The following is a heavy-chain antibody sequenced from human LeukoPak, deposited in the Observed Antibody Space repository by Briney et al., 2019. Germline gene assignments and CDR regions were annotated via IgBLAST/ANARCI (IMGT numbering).Heavy chain of an antibody. J-gene: IGHJ2*01. V-gene: IGHV3-21*04. Sequence: GGSLRLSCAASGFTVSGHYVTWVRQAPGKGLEWVSSISSSSTYIYYADSVKGRFTISRDDAKNSLYLQMNSLRAEDTAVYYCAGEPHLVPHWYFDLWGRGTLVTVSS. CDR3: AGEPHLVPHWYFDL. CDR1: GFTVSGHY. CDR2: ISSSSTYI. D-gene: IGHD1-14*01.